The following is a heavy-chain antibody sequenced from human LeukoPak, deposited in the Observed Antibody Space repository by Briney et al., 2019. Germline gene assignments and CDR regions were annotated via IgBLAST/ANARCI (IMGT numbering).Heavy chain of an antibody. CDR2: ISSSSGGTI. CDR1: GFTFSDYY. Sequence: PGGSLRLSCAASGFTFSDYYMSWIRQAPGRGLEWISYISSSSGGTIYYTDSVKGRFTISRDNAKNSLYLQMNSLRADDTAVYYCASLGSKPSWGQGTLVTVSS. J-gene: IGHJ4*02. V-gene: IGHV3-11*01. CDR3: ASLGSKPS. D-gene: IGHD3-16*01.